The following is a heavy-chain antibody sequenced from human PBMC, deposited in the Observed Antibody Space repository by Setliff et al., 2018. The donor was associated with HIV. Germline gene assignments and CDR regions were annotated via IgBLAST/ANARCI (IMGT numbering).Heavy chain of an antibody. V-gene: IGHV4-59*02. CDR3: VRELGRLVDY. J-gene: IGHJ4*02. CDR2: IRNTVEA. CDR1: GASVSTYF. Sequence: PSETLSLTCTVSGASVSTYFWGWIRQPPGKGLEWIGYIRNTVEARYNPSLKSRVTMSVDTSKSQASLNLNSVTAADSAVYYCVRELGRLVDYWGQGALVTVSS.